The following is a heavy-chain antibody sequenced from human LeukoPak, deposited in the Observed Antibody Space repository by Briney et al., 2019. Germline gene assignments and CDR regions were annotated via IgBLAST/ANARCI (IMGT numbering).Heavy chain of an antibody. J-gene: IGHJ3*02. CDR1: GFTFSSYS. CDR3: ARARLPKRPWDAFDI. Sequence: PGGSLRLSCGASGFTFSSYSMNWVRQAPGKGLEWVSSISSSSSYIYYADSVKGRFTISRDNAKNSLYLQMNSPRAEDTAVYYCARARLPKRPWDAFDIWGQGTMVTVSS. D-gene: IGHD2-21*02. CDR2: ISSSSSYI. V-gene: IGHV3-21*01.